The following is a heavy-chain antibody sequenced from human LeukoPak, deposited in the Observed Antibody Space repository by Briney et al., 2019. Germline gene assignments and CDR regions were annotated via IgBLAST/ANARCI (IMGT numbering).Heavy chain of an antibody. Sequence: GGSLRLSCVASGFTFSTYGMPWVRQAPGKGLEWVAFIRYDGSNKYYADSVKGRFTISRDNSKNTLYLQMNSLRAEDTAVYYCARYSPYYYYGMDVWGQGTTVTVSS. V-gene: IGHV3-30*02. J-gene: IGHJ6*02. CDR3: ARYSPYYYYGMDV. CDR1: GFTFSTYG. D-gene: IGHD2-15*01. CDR2: IRYDGSNK.